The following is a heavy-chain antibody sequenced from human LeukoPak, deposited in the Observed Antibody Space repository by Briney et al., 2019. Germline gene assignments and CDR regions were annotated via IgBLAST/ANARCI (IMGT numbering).Heavy chain of an antibody. Sequence: GGSLRLSCAASGFTFSSYAMGWVRQAPGKGLEWVSGISGSGGSTNYADSVKGRFTISRDNAKNSLYLQMSNLRAEDTAVYFCARGGGLDVWGQGATVTVSS. CDR3: ARGGGLDV. D-gene: IGHD3-16*01. V-gene: IGHV3-23*01. CDR2: ISGSGGST. CDR1: GFTFSSYA. J-gene: IGHJ6*02.